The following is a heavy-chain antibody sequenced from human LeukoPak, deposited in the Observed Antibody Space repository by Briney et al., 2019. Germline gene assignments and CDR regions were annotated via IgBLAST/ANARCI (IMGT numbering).Heavy chain of an antibody. D-gene: IGHD3-22*01. CDR2: IRNKVNSYTT. Sequence: GGSLRLSCAASGFTFSDHYMDWVRQAPGKGLEWVGRIRNKVNSYTTEYAASVKGRFTLSRDDSKSSLYLQMNSLQTEDTAVYYCAKTHYPIHSSGYYPRVDYFDYWGQGTLVTVSS. CDR1: GFTFSDHY. J-gene: IGHJ4*02. V-gene: IGHV3-72*01. CDR3: AKTHYPIHSSGYYPRVDYFDY.